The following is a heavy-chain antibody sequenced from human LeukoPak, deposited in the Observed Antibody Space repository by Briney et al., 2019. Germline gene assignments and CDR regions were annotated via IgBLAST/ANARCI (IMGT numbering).Heavy chain of an antibody. CDR1: GFTFSSYW. J-gene: IGHJ4*02. Sequence: GGSLRLSCAASGFTFSSYWMSWVRQAPGKGLEWMGNIKQDGGEKYYVDSVKGRFTISRDNAKTSLYLQMSSMRAEDTAVYYCARDKYFDSTTYYPRFDYWGQGILVTVSS. D-gene: IGHD3-22*01. CDR3: ARDKYFDSTTYYPRFDY. V-gene: IGHV3-7*04. CDR2: IKQDGGEK.